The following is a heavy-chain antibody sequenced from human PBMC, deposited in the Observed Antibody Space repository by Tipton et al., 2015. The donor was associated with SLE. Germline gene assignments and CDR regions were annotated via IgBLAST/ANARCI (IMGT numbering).Heavy chain of an antibody. CDR1: GGSISSYY. CDR3: ARDGKSRAFDI. Sequence: TLSLTCTVSGGSISSYYWSWIRQPPGKGLEWIGYIYYSGSTNYNPSLKSRVTISVDTTKNQFSLKLSSVTAADTAVYYCARDGKSRAFDIWGQGTMVTVSS. J-gene: IGHJ3*02. D-gene: IGHD1-14*01. V-gene: IGHV4-59*01. CDR2: IYYSGST.